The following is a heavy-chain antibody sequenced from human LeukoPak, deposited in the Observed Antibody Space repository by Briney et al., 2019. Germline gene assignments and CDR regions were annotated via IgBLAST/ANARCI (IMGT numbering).Heavy chain of an antibody. CDR2: IYPGDSDT. Sequence: GESLKISCKGSGYSFSSHWIGWVRQMPGKGLEWMGIIYPGDSDTKYSPSFQGQVTISADKSISTAYLQWSSLKASDTAMYYCARPLLGYCSSASCYTFDPWGQGTLVTVSS. CDR3: ARPLLGYCSSASCYTFDP. CDR1: GYSFSSHW. V-gene: IGHV5-51*01. J-gene: IGHJ5*02. D-gene: IGHD2-2*02.